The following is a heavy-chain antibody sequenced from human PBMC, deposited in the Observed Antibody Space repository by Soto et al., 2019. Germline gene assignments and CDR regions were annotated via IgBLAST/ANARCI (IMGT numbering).Heavy chain of an antibody. Sequence: PSETLSLTCTVSGGSVSNSNYYWGWIRQSPGKGLEWIGSVYYRGRSYSKSSVKSRVTISVDTSKNQFSLNLNSVTASDTAVYFCVSQRTSVLPQAYFDYWGRGALVTVSS. CDR3: VSQRTSVLPQAYFDY. J-gene: IGHJ4*02. D-gene: IGHD2-8*01. CDR1: GGSVSNSNYY. V-gene: IGHV4-39*01. CDR2: VYYRGRS.